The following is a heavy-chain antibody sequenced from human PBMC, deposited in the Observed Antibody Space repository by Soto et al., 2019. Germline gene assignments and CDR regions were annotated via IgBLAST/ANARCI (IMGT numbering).Heavy chain of an antibody. D-gene: IGHD6-13*01. V-gene: IGHV4-59*01. CDR1: GGSISSYY. Sequence: SETLSLTCTVSGGSISSYYWSWIRQPPGKGLEWIGYIYYSGSTNYNPSLKSRVTISVDTSKNQFSLKLSSVTAADQAVYYCARDRSSWYGAEDYYYMDVWGKGTTVTVSS. J-gene: IGHJ6*03. CDR3: ARDRSSWYGAEDYYYMDV. CDR2: IYYSGST.